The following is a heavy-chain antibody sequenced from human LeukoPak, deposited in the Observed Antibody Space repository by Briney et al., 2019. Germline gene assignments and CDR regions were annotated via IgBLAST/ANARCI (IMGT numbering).Heavy chain of an antibody. J-gene: IGHJ4*02. CDR2: IYYSGST. D-gene: IGHD4-17*01. V-gene: IGHV4-59*01. Sequence: SETLSLTCTVSGGSISSYYWSWIRQPPGKGLEWIGYIYYSGSTNYNPSLKSRVTISVDTSKNQFSLKLSSVTAADTAVYYCASGAYGDYPEDYWGQGTLVTVSS. CDR1: GGSISSYY. CDR3: ASGAYGDYPEDY.